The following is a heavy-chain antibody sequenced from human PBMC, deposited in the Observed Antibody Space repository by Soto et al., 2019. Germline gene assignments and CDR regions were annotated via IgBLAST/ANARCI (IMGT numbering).Heavy chain of an antibody. D-gene: IGHD3-22*01. V-gene: IGHV1-18*04. J-gene: IGHJ4*02. Sequence: ASVKVSCKASGYTFTSYGISWVRQAPGQGLEWMGWISAYNGNTNYAQKLQGRVTMTTDTSTSTAYMELRSLRSDDTAVYYCARVFNYYDCSFYNDYWRQGTLVTVSS. CDR3: ARVFNYYDCSFYNDY. CDR1: GYTFTSYG. CDR2: ISAYNGNT.